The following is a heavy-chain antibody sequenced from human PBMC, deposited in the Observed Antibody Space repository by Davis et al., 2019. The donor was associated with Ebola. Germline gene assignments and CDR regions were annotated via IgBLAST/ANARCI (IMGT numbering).Heavy chain of an antibody. CDR3: ARRLAMTGYAFDY. Sequence: GESLKISCATSGLIFSSCDMHWVRQAPGKGLEWVAFIRYDASIEYYADSVKDRFSISRDNTKNTLYLQMNSLKASDTAMYYCARRLAMTGYAFDYWGQGTLVTVSS. V-gene: IGHV3-30*02. CDR1: GLIFSSCD. J-gene: IGHJ4*02. D-gene: IGHD3-9*01. CDR2: IRYDASIE.